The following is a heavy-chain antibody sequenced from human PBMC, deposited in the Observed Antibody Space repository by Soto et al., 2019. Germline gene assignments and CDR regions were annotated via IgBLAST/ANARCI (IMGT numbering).Heavy chain of an antibody. CDR2: IWYDGSNK. V-gene: IGHV3-33*01. Sequence: PGGSLRLSCAASGFTFSSYGMHWVRQAPGKGLEWVAVIWYDGSNKYYADSVKGRFTISRDNSKNTLYLQMNSLRAEDTAVYYCARDTIVAVAGKWYYYYGMDVWGQGTTVTVSS. J-gene: IGHJ6*02. D-gene: IGHD6-19*01. CDR1: GFTFSSYG. CDR3: ARDTIVAVAGKWYYYYGMDV.